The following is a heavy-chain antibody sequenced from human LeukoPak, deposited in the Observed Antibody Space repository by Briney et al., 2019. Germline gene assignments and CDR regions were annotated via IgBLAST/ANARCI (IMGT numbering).Heavy chain of an antibody. Sequence: QPGGSLRLSCAASGFTFSSYWMSWVRQAPGKGLERVANIKQDGSEKYYVDSVKGRFTISRDNAKNSLYLQMNSLRAEDTAVYYCARARYYYDSSGYFGNWFDPWGQGTLVTVSS. CDR1: GFTFSSYW. V-gene: IGHV3-7*01. CDR3: ARARYYYDSSGYFGNWFDP. J-gene: IGHJ5*02. CDR2: IKQDGSEK. D-gene: IGHD3-22*01.